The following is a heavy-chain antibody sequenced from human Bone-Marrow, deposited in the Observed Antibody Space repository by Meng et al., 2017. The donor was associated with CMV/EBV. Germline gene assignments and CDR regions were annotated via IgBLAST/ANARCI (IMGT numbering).Heavy chain of an antibody. CDR2: INPILGIA. D-gene: IGHD3-10*01. V-gene: IGHV1-69*10. J-gene: IGHJ4*02. CDR3: ARRKGDGTERGLDY. CDR1: GGTFSSYA. Sequence: SVKVSCKASGGTFSSYAISWVRQAPGQGLEWMGGINPILGIANYAQKFQGRVTITADKSTSTAYMELSSLSSEDTAVYYCARRKGDGTERGLDYWGQGNLVTVSS.